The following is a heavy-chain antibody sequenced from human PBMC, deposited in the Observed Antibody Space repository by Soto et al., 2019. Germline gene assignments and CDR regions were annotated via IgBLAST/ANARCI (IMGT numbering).Heavy chain of an antibody. CDR3: ASPLYSGSYAPFYY. CDR2: IWYDGSNK. CDR1: PFTFSRYG. V-gene: IGHV3-33*01. Sequence: GGSLRLSCAVSPFTFSRYGMNWVRQAPGKGLEWVSVIWYDGSNKYYACSVKGRFTISRDNSKNTLYLQMNSLRAEDTAVYYCASPLYSGSYAPFYYWGQGTMVTVSS. J-gene: IGHJ4*02. D-gene: IGHD1-26*01.